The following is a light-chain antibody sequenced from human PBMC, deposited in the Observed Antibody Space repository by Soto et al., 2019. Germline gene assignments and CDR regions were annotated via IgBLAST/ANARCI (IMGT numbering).Light chain of an antibody. V-gene: IGLV2-14*03. CDR2: DVI. CDR3: SSYTSSSTLI. Sequence: QSVLTQPASVSGSPGQSITISCTGTSSDVGAYDYVSWYQQHPGKAPKLMIYDVINRPSGASNRLSGSKSGNTASLTISGLQAEDEADYYCSSYTSSSTLIFGTGTKVTVL. CDR1: SSDVGAYDY. J-gene: IGLJ1*01.